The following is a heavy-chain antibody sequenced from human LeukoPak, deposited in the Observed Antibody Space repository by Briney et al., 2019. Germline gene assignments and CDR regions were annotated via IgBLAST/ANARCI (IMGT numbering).Heavy chain of an antibody. J-gene: IGHJ4*02. V-gene: IGHV4-59*01. CDR3: AREASYFCGGDCYLGYFDY. CDR2: IYYSGST. Sequence: SETLSLTCTVSGGSISSYYWSWIRQPPGKGLEWIGYIYYSGSTNYNPSLKSRVTISVDTSKNQFSLKLSSVTAADTAVYYCAREASYFCGGDCYLGYFDYWGQGTLATVSS. D-gene: IGHD2-21*02. CDR1: GGSISSYY.